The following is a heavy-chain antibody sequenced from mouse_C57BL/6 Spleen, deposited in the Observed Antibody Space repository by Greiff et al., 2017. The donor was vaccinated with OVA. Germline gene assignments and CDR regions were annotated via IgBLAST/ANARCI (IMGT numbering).Heavy chain of an antibody. CDR3: APLYYDYDGGWFAY. J-gene: IGHJ3*01. Sequence: QVQLQQSGAELVKPGASVKISCKASGYAFSSYWMNWVKQRPGKGLEWIGQIYPGDGDTNYNGKFKGKATLTADKSSSTAYMQLSSLTSEDSAVYVCAPLYYDYDGGWFAYWGQGTLVTVSA. CDR1: GYAFSSYW. CDR2: IYPGDGDT. D-gene: IGHD2-4*01. V-gene: IGHV1-80*01.